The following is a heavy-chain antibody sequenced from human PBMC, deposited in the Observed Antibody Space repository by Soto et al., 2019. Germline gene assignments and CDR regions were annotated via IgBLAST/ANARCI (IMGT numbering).Heavy chain of an antibody. D-gene: IGHD3-10*02. J-gene: IGHJ4*02. CDR3: GRNAIFVRGVPDEY. CDR2: IKSDESGT. CDR1: GFTFSGYW. Sequence: PGGSLRLSCAASGFTFSGYWMHWVRQAPGKGLEWVSRIKSDESGTTYADSVKGRFSISRDNAKNTVYLQMDSLRVEDKAVYYCGRNAIFVRGVPDEYRGKGTPVTVSS. V-gene: IGHV3-74*03.